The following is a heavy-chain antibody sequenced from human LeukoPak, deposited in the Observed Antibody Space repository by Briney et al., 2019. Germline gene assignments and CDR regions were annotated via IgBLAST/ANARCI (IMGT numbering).Heavy chain of an antibody. CDR3: ARDFDDINGNYYYIPDY. J-gene: IGHJ4*02. CDR1: GFDFSRNG. V-gene: IGHV3-30*02. CDR2: IRFDGTRN. Sequence: GGSLRPSCEASGFDFSRNGMHWVRQAPGKGLEWVSFIRFDGTRNFYGDSVRGRFTISRDNSKNTLYLQMNSLRGDDTAVYYCARDFDDINGNYYYIPDYWGQGILVTVSS. D-gene: IGHD3-22*01.